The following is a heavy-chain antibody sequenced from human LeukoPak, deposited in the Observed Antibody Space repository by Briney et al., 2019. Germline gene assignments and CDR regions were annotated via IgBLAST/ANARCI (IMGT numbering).Heavy chain of an antibody. D-gene: IGHD5-18*01. CDR1: GFTFSSYS. J-gene: IGHJ6*03. CDR3: AKDIGRVDTASTYMDV. CDR2: ITSSGRYI. Sequence: GGSLRLSCAASGFTFSSYSMNWVRQAPGKGLEWVSSITSSGRYIYYADSVKGRFTISRDNAKNSLYLQMNSLRVEDTALYYCAKDIGRVDTASTYMDVWGKGTTVTISS. V-gene: IGHV3-21*04.